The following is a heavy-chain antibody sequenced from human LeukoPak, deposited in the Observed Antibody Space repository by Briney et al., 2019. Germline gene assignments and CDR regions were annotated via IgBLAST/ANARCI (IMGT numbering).Heavy chain of an antibody. CDR3: ARYQISGSGSYNWFDP. Sequence: ASVKVSCKASGYTFTGYYMHWVRQAPGRGLEWMGWINPNSGGTNYAQKFQGRVTMTRDTSISTAYMELSRLRSDDTAVYYCARYQISGSGSYNWFDPWGQGTLVTVSS. J-gene: IGHJ5*02. CDR2: INPNSGGT. V-gene: IGHV1-2*02. CDR1: GYTFTGYY. D-gene: IGHD3-10*01.